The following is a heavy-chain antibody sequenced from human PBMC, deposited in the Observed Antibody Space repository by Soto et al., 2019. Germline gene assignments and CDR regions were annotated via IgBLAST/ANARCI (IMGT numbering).Heavy chain of an antibody. J-gene: IGHJ5*02. Sequence: QLQLQESGPGLVKPSETLSLTCTVSGGSISSSSYYWGWIRQHPGKGLEWIGSIYYSGSTYYNPSLKSRVTISVDTSKNQFSLKLSSVTAADTAVYYCARGYTNWNSRYNWFDPWGQGTLVTVSS. CDR2: IYYSGST. D-gene: IGHD1-1*01. CDR3: ARGYTNWNSRYNWFDP. V-gene: IGHV4-39*01. CDR1: GGSISSSSYY.